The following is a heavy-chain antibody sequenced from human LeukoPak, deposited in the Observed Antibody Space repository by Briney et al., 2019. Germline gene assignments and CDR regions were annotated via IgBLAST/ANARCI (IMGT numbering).Heavy chain of an antibody. J-gene: IGHJ4*02. CDR3: ARDGDYDWNYRSGFDY. CDR2: ISGDSDTI. Sequence: GGPLRLSCAASGFTFSDYYMSWIRQAPGKGLEEFSYISGDSDTIYYADSVKGRFTISRDNAKKSLYLQMNSLRAEDTAVYYCARDGDYDWNYRSGFDYWGQGTLVTVSS. CDR1: GFTFSDYY. D-gene: IGHD1-7*01. V-gene: IGHV3-11*04.